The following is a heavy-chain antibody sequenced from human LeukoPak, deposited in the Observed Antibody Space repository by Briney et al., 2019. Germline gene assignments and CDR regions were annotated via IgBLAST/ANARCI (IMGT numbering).Heavy chain of an antibody. CDR3: AKAGVRYYDSSGLHAFDF. D-gene: IGHD3-22*01. V-gene: IGHV4-39*01. CDR2: IYYSGST. CDR1: GGSISSTSYF. Sequence: PSETLSPTCTVSGGSISSTSYFWGWSRQPPGKGLEWIGTIYYSGSTYYNPSLKSRVTMSVDTSRNQFSLKLSSVNAADTAVYYCAKAGVRYYDSSGLHAFDFWGQGTMVTVSS. J-gene: IGHJ3*01.